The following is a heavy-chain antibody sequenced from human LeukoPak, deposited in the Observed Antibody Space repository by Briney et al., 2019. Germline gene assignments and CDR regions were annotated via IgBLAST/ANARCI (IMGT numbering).Heavy chain of an antibody. J-gene: IGHJ6*03. Sequence: GASVKVSCKASGYTFTSYDINWVRQATGQGLEWMGWMNPNSGNTGYAQKFQGRVTITRNTSISTAYMELSSLRSEDTAVYYCATRESSGWYIVSTEYYYMDVWGKGTTVTVSS. CDR2: MNPNSGNT. D-gene: IGHD6-19*01. CDR3: ATRESSGWYIVSTEYYYMDV. V-gene: IGHV1-8*03. CDR1: GYTFTSYD.